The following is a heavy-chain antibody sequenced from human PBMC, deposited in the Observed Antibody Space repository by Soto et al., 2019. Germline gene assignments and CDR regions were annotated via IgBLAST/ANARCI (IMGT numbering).Heavy chain of an antibody. J-gene: IGHJ4*02. CDR2: IDYRGNV. D-gene: IGHD7-27*01. V-gene: IGHV4-34*02. Sequence: QVQLQQWGAGLLKPSATLSLTCAVYGGSFSAYHWSWIRQAPGKGLEWIGEIDYRGNVNYIPSLRRRVSMSVDTSKNQFSLRLSAMTAADTAVYFCARSMNDHKNHNWGFDFWGQGTRVTVSS. CDR1: GGSFSAYH. CDR3: ARSMNDHKNHNWGFDF.